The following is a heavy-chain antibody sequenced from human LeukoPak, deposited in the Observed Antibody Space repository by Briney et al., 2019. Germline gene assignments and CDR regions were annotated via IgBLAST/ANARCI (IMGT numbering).Heavy chain of an antibody. V-gene: IGHV1-69*13. Sequence: ASVNVSCKASGGTFSSYAISWVRQAPGQGLEWMGGIIPIFGTANYAQKFQGRVTITADESTSTAYMELSSLRSEDTAVYYCARDRLYCSSTSCYSAHYWGQGTLVTVSS. CDR1: GGTFSSYA. CDR3: ARDRLYCSSTSCYSAHY. CDR2: IIPIFGTA. D-gene: IGHD2-2*01. J-gene: IGHJ4*02.